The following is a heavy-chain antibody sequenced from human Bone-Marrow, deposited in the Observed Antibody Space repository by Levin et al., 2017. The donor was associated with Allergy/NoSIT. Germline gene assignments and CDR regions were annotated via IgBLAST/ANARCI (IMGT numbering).Heavy chain of an antibody. CDR2: IYNSGRT. V-gene: IGHV3-66*01. J-gene: IGHJ3*02. CDR3: ARAPTINAFDI. CDR1: GFPVSSTY. D-gene: IGHD4/OR15-4a*01. Sequence: LSLTCAASGFPVSSTYMGWVRQAPGKGLEWVSFIYNSGRTYYADSVDGRFTISRDNSKNTLYLQMNSLRAEDTAVYFCARAPTINAFDIWGQGTMVTISS.